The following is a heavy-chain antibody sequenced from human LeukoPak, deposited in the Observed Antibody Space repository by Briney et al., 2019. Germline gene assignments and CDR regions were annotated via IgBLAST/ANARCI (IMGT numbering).Heavy chain of an antibody. CDR1: GVSISSYY. D-gene: IGHD2/OR15-2a*01. J-gene: IGHJ5*02. Sequence: PSETLSLTCTVSGVSISSYYWSWLRQPPGKGLEWIGYIYYSGSTNYNPSLKSRVTISVDTSKNQFSLKLSSVTAADTAVYYCALGIARGSWFDPWGQGTLVTVSS. CDR3: ALGIARGSWFDP. V-gene: IGHV4-59*08. CDR2: IYYSGST.